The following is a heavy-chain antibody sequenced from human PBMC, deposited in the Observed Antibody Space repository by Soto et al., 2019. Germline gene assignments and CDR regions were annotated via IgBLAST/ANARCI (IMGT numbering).Heavy chain of an antibody. J-gene: IGHJ4*02. D-gene: IGHD2-15*01. Sequence: GGSLRLSCAASGFTFSSYAMSWVRQAPGKGLEWVSAISGSGGSTYYADSVKGRFTISRDNSKNTLYLQMNSLRAEDTAVYYCAKETEGYCSGGSCYPPGYFDYWGQGTLVTVSS. CDR2: ISGSGGST. CDR1: GFTFSSYA. V-gene: IGHV3-23*01. CDR3: AKETEGYCSGGSCYPPGYFDY.